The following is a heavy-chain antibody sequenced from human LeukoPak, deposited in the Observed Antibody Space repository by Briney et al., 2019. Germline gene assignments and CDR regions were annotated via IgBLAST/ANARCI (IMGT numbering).Heavy chain of an antibody. CDR3: ARHYTVTPDY. V-gene: IGHV4-39*01. CDR1: GDSISRSSYY. J-gene: IGHJ4*02. CDR2: IHYGGST. D-gene: IGHD4-17*01. Sequence: SETLSLTCTVTGDSISRSSYYWGWIRQPPGKGLEWIGSIHYGGSTYSNPSLKSRVTISVDTSKNQFSLKLNSVTAADTAVYYCARHYTVTPDYWGQGTLVTVSS.